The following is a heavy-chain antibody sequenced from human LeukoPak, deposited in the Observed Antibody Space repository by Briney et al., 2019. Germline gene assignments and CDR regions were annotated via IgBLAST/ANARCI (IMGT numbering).Heavy chain of an antibody. CDR3: ARDGGYSGYDFDY. D-gene: IGHD5-12*01. Sequence: PGGSLRPSCAASGFTFSSYSMNWVRQAPGKGLEWVSSISSSSSYIYYADSVKGRFTISRDNAKNSLYLQMNSLRAEDTAVYYCARDGGYSGYDFDYWGQGTLVTVSS. V-gene: IGHV3-21*01. CDR1: GFTFSSYS. J-gene: IGHJ4*02. CDR2: ISSSSSYI.